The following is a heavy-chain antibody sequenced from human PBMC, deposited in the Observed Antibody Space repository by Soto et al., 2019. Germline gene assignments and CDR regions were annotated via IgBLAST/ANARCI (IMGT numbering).Heavy chain of an antibody. CDR3: ATDFRADGKYDLDY. CDR2: TLSDGGTK. V-gene: IGHV3-23*01. J-gene: IGHJ4*02. D-gene: IGHD3-3*01. Sequence: EVQLLESGGGLVQPGGSLRLSCAASGFTFAGYAMNWVRQAPGRGLEWVAGTLSDGGTKYYADPVKGRFTIARDTSMNTRYLEMNSLRVDDTALSYCATDFRADGKYDLDYWGQGTLVVVSS. CDR1: GFTFAGYA.